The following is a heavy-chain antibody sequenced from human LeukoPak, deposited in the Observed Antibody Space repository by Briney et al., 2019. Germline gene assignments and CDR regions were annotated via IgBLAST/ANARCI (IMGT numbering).Heavy chain of an antibody. V-gene: IGHV3-20*01. CDR1: GFTFDDYG. CDR3: ARSKVAAAGIPYWYFDL. J-gene: IGHJ2*01. Sequence: PGGSLRLSCAASGFTFDDYGMSWVRQAPGKGLEWVSGINWNGGSTGYADSVKGRFTISRDNAKNSLYLQMNSLRAEDTALYHCARSKVAAAGIPYWYFDLWGRGTLVTVSS. CDR2: INWNGGST. D-gene: IGHD6-13*01.